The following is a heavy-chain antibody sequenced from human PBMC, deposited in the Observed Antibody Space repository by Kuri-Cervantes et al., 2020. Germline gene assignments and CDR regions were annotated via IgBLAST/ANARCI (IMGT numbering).Heavy chain of an antibody. CDR2: VYYSGTA. D-gene: IGHD2-2*01. V-gene: IGHV4-59*01. J-gene: IGHJ3*02. CDR3: ARDKVVGVVVPAAPGAFDI. Sequence: SETLSLTCNVSGGSISSDYWSWIRQPPGKGLEWIGYVYYSGTANYNPSVESRVTISVDTSKNQFSLKLSSVTAADTAVYYCARDKVVGVVVPAAPGAFDIWGQGTMVTVSS. CDR1: GGSISSDY.